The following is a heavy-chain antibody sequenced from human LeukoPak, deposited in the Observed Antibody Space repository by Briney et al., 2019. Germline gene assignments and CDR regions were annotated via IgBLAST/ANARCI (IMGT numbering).Heavy chain of an antibody. J-gene: IGHJ4*02. V-gene: IGHV3-48*03. CDR2: ISSSGSTI. D-gene: IGHD3-16*02. CDR1: GFTFSSYE. Sequence: PGGSLRLSCAASGFTFSSYEMNRVRQAPGKGLEWVSYISSSGSTIYYADSVKGRFTISRDNAKNSLYLQMNSLRAEDTAVYYCARVASIASLLDYWGQGTLVTVSS. CDR3: ARVASIASLLDY.